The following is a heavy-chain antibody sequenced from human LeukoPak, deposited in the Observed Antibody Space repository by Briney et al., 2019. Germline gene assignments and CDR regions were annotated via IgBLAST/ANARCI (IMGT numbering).Heavy chain of an antibody. Sequence: SETLSLTCAVYGGSFSGYYWSWIRQPPGKGLEWIGEINHSGSTNYNPSLKSRVTISVDTSKNQFSLKLSSVTAADTAVYYCVRVRGVMTGPYDCWGQGTLVTVSS. CDR2: INHSGST. V-gene: IGHV4-34*01. CDR1: GGSFSGYY. D-gene: IGHD3-10*01. J-gene: IGHJ4*02. CDR3: VRVRGVMTGPYDC.